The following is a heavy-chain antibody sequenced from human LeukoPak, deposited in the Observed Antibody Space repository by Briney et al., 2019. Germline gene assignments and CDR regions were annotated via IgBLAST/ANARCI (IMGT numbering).Heavy chain of an antibody. Sequence: GGSLRLSCAASGFTFSSYGMHWVRQAPGKGMEWVAVIRYDGSNKYYADSVKGRFTISRDNSKNTLYLQMNSLRAEDTAVYYCARDIASGWYLDYWGQGTLVTVSS. V-gene: IGHV3-33*01. CDR1: GFTFSSYG. CDR2: IRYDGSNK. CDR3: ARDIASGWYLDY. J-gene: IGHJ4*02. D-gene: IGHD6-19*01.